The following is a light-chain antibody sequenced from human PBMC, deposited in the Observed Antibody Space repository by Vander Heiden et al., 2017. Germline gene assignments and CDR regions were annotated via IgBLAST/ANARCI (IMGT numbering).Light chain of an antibody. CDR1: QSLLHSDGQTF. V-gene: IGKV2-29*02. CDR2: DVS. J-gene: IGKJ5*01. CDR3: VQGIELPIT. Sequence: DVVMTQPPPSLSVTPGQPASTPCKPTQSLLHSDGQTFLSWCLQRPGQSPRFLIYDVSRRFSGVPDRFSGSGSGTEFTLKISRVEADDVGIYYCVQGIELPITFGQGTRLEI.